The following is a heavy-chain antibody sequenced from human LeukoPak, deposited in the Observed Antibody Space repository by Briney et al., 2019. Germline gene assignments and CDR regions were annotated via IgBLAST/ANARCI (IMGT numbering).Heavy chain of an antibody. J-gene: IGHJ1*01. CDR3: ARANYYDSSGYYQH. Sequence: PGGSLRLSCAASGFTFSSYAMHWVRQAPGKGLEWVAVISYDGSNKYYADSVKGRFTISRDNSKNTLYLQMNSLRAEDTAVYYCARANYYDSSGYYQHWGQGTLVTVSS. D-gene: IGHD3-22*01. CDR2: ISYDGSNK. V-gene: IGHV3-30-3*01. CDR1: GFTFSSYA.